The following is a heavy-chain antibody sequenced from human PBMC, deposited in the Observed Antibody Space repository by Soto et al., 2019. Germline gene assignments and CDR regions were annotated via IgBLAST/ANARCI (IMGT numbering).Heavy chain of an antibody. CDR3: APVRNFDKLFSL. Sequence: LSLTCAVYGGSFSNYYWSWIRQPPGKGLEWIGEINQGGSTTYNPSLKSRVTMSLDTSKNQYFLKLNSVTAADTAVYYCAPVRNFDKLFSLWGQGTPVTVSS. J-gene: IGHJ4*02. D-gene: IGHD3-9*01. CDR1: GGSFSNYY. CDR2: INQGGST. V-gene: IGHV4-34*01.